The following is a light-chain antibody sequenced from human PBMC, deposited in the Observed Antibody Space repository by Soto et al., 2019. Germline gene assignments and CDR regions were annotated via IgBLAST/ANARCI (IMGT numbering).Light chain of an antibody. V-gene: IGLV1-47*01. CDR3: AAWDDSLSGNYV. J-gene: IGLJ1*01. CDR1: SSNIGSNY. CDR2: RNN. Sequence: SVLTQPPSACGTPGQRVTISCSGSSSNIGSNYVYWYQQLPGTAPKLLIYRNNQRPSGVPDRFSGSKSGTSASLAISGLRSEDEADYYCAAWDDSLSGNYVFGTGTKVTVL.